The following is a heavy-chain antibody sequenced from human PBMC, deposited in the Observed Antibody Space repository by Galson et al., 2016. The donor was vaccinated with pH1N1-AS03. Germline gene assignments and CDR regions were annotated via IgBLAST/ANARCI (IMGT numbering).Heavy chain of an antibody. CDR2: ISGNGFST. J-gene: IGHJ4*02. CDR3: ARGPVSYSNYWFPPPDY. Sequence: SLRLSCAASGFTFSSYAMFWLRQAPGKGLEYVSAISGNGFSTYYANSVKGRFTISRDNSKHTLYLQMGSLRAEDMAVYYCARGPVSYSNYWFPPPDYWGQGTLVTVSS. CDR1: GFTFSSYA. V-gene: IGHV3-64*01. D-gene: IGHD6-13*01.